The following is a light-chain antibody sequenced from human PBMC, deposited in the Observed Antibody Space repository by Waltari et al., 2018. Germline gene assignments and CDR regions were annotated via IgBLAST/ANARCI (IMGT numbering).Light chain of an antibody. V-gene: IGLV2-14*01. CDR3: SSFTSGGTFV. J-gene: IGLJ1*01. Sequence: QSALTQPASVSGSPGQSIVISCTGTSSDIGAFNHVSWYQQYPDRAPTRVIYEVSDRPTGVSKRYSGSKSGNTASLTISGLQPEDESDFDCSSFTSGGTFVFGPGTTVIVL. CDR1: SSDIGAFNH. CDR2: EVS.